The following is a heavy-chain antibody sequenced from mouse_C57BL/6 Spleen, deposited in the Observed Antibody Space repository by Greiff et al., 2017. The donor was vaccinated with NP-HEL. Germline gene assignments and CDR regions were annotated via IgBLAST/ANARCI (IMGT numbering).Heavy chain of an antibody. J-gene: IGHJ4*01. CDR1: GFTFSDYY. D-gene: IGHD1-1*01. Sequence: EVQRVESEGGLVQPGSSMKLSCTASGFTFSDYYMAWVRQVPEKGLEWVANINYDGSSTYYLDSLKSRFIISRDNAKNILYLQMSSLKSEDTATYYCARDRGYYGSSHGAMDYWGQGTSVTVSS. V-gene: IGHV5-16*01. CDR2: INYDGSST. CDR3: ARDRGYYGSSHGAMDY.